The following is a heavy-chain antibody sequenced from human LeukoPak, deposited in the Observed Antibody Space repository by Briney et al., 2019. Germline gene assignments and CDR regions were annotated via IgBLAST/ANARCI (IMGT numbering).Heavy chain of an antibody. CDR2: IYTSWST. D-gene: IGHD3-22*01. CDR3: ARGNYYDSSGYYLPTPDY. CDR1: GGSISSGSYY. V-gene: IGHV4-61*02. J-gene: IGHJ4*02. Sequence: PSQTLSLTCTVSGGSISSGSYYWSWIRQPAGKGLEWIGRIYTSWSTNYNPSLKSRVTISVDTSKNQFSLKLSSVTAADTAVYYCARGNYYDSSGYYLPTPDYWGQGTLVTVSS.